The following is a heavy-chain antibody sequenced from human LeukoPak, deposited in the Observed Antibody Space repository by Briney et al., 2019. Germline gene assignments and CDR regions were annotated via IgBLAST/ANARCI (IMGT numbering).Heavy chain of an antibody. V-gene: IGHV1-18*01. CDR3: ARDGTSTDDY. Sequence: ASVKVSCKASGYTFSNFGISWVRQAPGQGLEWMGWISGNNDNPNYGQKFQGRLTVTTDSSTNTAYMELRNLRSDDTAVYYCARDGTSTDDYWGQGTLVVVSS. CDR1: GYTFSNFG. J-gene: IGHJ4*01. CDR2: ISGNNDNP. D-gene: IGHD2-2*01.